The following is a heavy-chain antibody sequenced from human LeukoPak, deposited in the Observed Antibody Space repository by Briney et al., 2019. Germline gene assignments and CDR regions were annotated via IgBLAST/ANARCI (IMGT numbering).Heavy chain of an antibody. J-gene: IGHJ4*02. V-gene: IGHV3-23*01. D-gene: IGHD6-19*01. CDR2: ISGSGGST. CDR1: GFTFSSYG. Sequence: GGSLRLSCAASGFTFSSYGISWVRQAPGKGLEWVSAISGSGGSTYYADSVKGRFTISRDNSKNALYLQMNSLRAEDTAVYYCAKDVRMKYSSGWYDYWGQGTLVTVSS. CDR3: AKDVRMKYSSGWYDY.